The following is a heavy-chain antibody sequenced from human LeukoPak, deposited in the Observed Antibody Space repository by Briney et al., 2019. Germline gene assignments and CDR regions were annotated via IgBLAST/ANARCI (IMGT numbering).Heavy chain of an antibody. D-gene: IGHD4-17*01. Sequence: GGSLRLSCAASGFTVSSNYMSWVRQAPGKGLEWVSVIYSGGSTYYADSVKGRFAISRDNSKNTLYLQMNSLRAEDTAVYYCARGDPYGGDAFDIWGQGTMVTVSS. V-gene: IGHV3-53*01. CDR2: IYSGGST. J-gene: IGHJ3*02. CDR1: GFTVSSNY. CDR3: ARGDPYGGDAFDI.